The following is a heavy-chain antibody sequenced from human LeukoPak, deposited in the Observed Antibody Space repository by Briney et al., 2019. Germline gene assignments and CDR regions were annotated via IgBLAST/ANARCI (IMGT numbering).Heavy chain of an antibody. CDR1: GYTFTSYG. Sequence: ASVKVPCKASGYTFTSYGISWVRQAPGQGLEWMGWISAYNGNTNYAQKLQGRVTMTTDTSTSTAYMELRSLRSDDTAVYYCARNRPKTYYYGSGSYWTDYWGQGTLVTVSS. V-gene: IGHV1-18*01. J-gene: IGHJ4*02. D-gene: IGHD3-10*01. CDR2: ISAYNGNT. CDR3: ARNRPKTYYYGSGSYWTDY.